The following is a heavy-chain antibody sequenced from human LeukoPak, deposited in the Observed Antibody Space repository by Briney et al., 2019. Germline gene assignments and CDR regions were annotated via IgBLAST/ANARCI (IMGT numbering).Heavy chain of an antibody. Sequence: GGSLRLSCAASGFTFSSYAMSWVRQAPGKGLEWVSAISGSGGSTYYADSVKGRFTISRDNSKNTLYLQMNSLRAEDTAVYYCAKDLVYDCSGYYTPGAFDIWGQGTMVTVSS. J-gene: IGHJ3*02. CDR2: ISGSGGST. CDR1: GFTFSSYA. D-gene: IGHD3-22*01. V-gene: IGHV3-23*01. CDR3: AKDLVYDCSGYYTPGAFDI.